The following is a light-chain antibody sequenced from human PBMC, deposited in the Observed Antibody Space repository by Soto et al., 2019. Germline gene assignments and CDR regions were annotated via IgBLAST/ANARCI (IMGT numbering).Light chain of an antibody. J-gene: IGKJ5*01. Sequence: EIVLTQSPGTLSLSPGERATLSCRASQSVTSSSLAWYQQKPGQAPRLLMYGTSSRATGSPDRFSGSGSGTDFTLTITRLEPEDFVVYYCQRRADASITFGQETRLEIK. CDR3: QRRADASIT. CDR2: GTS. V-gene: IGKV3-20*01. CDR1: QSVTSSS.